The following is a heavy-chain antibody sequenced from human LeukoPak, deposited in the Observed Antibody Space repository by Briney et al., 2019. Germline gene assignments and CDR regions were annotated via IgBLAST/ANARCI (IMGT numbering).Heavy chain of an antibody. J-gene: IGHJ4*02. D-gene: IGHD5-18*01. CDR2: IIPILGIA. CDR3: ARGHVDTEFWD. V-gene: IGHV1-69*04. CDR1: GGTFSSYA. Sequence: GSSVKVSCKASGGTFSSYAISWVRQAPGQGLERMGRIIPILGIANYAQKFQGRVTITADKSTSTAYMELSSLRSEDTAVYYCARGHVDTEFWDWGQGTLVTVSS.